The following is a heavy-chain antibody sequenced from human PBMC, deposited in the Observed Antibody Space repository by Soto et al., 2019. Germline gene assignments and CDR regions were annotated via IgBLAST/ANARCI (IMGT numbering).Heavy chain of an antibody. Sequence: QVQLVESGGGVVQSGRSLRLSCAASGFSFSSYGMHWVRQAPGKGLEWVAVIWYDGSNKYYADSVKGRFTISRDNSKNTLYLLMNSLRAEDTAVYYCARDGSGDRHAFDIWGPGTMVTVSS. CDR3: ARDGSGDRHAFDI. V-gene: IGHV3-33*01. CDR2: IWYDGSNK. D-gene: IGHD3-10*01. J-gene: IGHJ3*02. CDR1: GFSFSSYG.